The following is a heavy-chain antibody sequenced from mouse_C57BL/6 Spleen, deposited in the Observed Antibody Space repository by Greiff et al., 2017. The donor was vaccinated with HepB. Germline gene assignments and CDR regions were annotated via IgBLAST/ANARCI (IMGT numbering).Heavy chain of an antibody. D-gene: IGHD2-4*01. CDR1: GYTFTSYG. CDR2: IYPRSGNT. J-gene: IGHJ1*03. CDR3: AADDYDLSYWYFDV. Sequence: QVQLQQSGAELARPGASVKLSCKASGYTFTSYGISWVKQRTGQGLEWIGEIYPRSGNTYYNEKFKGKATLTADKSSSSAYMELRSLTSEDSAVYFCAADDYDLSYWYFDVWGTGTTVTVSS. V-gene: IGHV1-81*01.